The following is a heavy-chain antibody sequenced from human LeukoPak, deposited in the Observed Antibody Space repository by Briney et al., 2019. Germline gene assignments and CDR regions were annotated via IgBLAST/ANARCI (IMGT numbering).Heavy chain of an antibody. CDR2: ISWNSGSI. CDR1: GFTFDDYA. V-gene: IGHV3-9*01. J-gene: IGHJ1*01. D-gene: IGHD6-6*01. Sequence: GGSLRLSCAASGFTFDDYAMHWVRQAPGKGLEWVAGISWNSGSIGYADSVKGRFTISRDNAKNSLYLQMNSLRAEDTALYYWEKDASSIAARPEHWGQGTLVTVSS. CDR3: EKDASSIAARPEH.